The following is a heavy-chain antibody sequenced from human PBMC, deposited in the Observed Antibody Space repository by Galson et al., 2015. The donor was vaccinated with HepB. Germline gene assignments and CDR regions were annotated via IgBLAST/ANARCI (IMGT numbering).Heavy chain of an antibody. CDR2: ISWNSGSI. Sequence: SLRLSCAASGFTFDDYAMHWVRQAPGKGLEWVSGISWNSGSIGYADSVKGRFTISRDNAKNSLYLQMNSLRAEDTALYYCAKASHYCSSTSCYLGWIWTGGFTGWGQGTLVTVSA. CDR1: GFTFDDYA. V-gene: IGHV3-9*01. J-gene: IGHJ4*02. D-gene: IGHD2-2*01. CDR3: AKASHYCSSTSCYLGWIWTGGFTG.